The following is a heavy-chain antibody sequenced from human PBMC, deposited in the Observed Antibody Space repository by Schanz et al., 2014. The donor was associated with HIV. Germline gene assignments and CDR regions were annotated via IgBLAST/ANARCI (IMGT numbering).Heavy chain of an antibody. Sequence: EVQLLESGGGLVQPGGSLRLSCAASGFNFSSYAMSWVRQAPGKGLEWVAVISVSGGSIYYADSVKGRFTISRDNAKSALYQQMNSLRAKSPAVDYSAKRIILGVVFPASFDDWGQGTLVTVSS. V-gene: IGHV3-23*01. CDR3: AKRIILGVVFPASFDD. CDR1: GFNFSSYA. D-gene: IGHD3-3*01. J-gene: IGHJ4*02. CDR2: ISVSGGSI.